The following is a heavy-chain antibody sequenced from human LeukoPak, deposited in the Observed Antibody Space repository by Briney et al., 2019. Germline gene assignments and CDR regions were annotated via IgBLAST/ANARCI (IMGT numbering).Heavy chain of an antibody. CDR3: AKGGITMVRRYGMDV. CDR2: IKPGGSQN. V-gene: IGHV3-7*03. D-gene: IGHD3-10*01. CDR1: GFSFNAYW. Sequence: PGGSLRLSCAASGFSFNAYWMTWVRQPPGKGLEWVANIKPGGSQNFCVDSVKGRFTISRDNAQNSLYLQMNSLRAEDTAVYYCAKGGITMVRRYGMDVWGQGTTVTVSS. J-gene: IGHJ6*02.